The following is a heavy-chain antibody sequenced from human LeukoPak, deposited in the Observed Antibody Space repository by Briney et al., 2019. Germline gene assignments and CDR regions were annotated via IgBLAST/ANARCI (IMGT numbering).Heavy chain of an antibody. D-gene: IGHD2-15*01. V-gene: IGHV1-69*13. CDR2: IIPIFGTA. Sequence: SVKVSCKASGGTFSSYAISWVRQAPGQGLEWMGVIIPIFGTANYAQKFQGRVTITADESTSTAYMELSSLRSEDTAVYYCARLRVVVVVAAATRLDYWGQGTLVTVSS. J-gene: IGHJ4*02. CDR1: GGTFSSYA. CDR3: ARLRVVVVVAAATRLDY.